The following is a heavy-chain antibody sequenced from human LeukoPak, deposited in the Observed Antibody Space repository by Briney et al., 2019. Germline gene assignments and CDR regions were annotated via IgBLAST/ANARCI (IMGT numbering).Heavy chain of an antibody. J-gene: IGHJ4*02. D-gene: IGHD1-1*01. Sequence: HPGGSLTPSCAASGFIVSSNYMSWVRQAPGKGLAGVSVIHSGGRTHYADSVEGRFTISRDNSKNTVHLQRNSLRAEDTAMYYWARGGTGTQDFDSWGQGTLVTVSS. V-gene: IGHV3-53*01. CDR1: GFIVSSNY. CDR2: IHSGGRT. CDR3: ARGGTGTQDFDS.